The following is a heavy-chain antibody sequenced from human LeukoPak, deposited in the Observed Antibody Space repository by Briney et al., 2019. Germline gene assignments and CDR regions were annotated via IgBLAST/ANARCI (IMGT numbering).Heavy chain of an antibody. J-gene: IGHJ4*02. V-gene: IGHV1-18*01. Sequence: GASVKVSCKASGYTFTSYGIIWVRQAPGQGLEWMGWISAYNGNTNYAQKLQGRVTMTTDTSTSTAYMELRSLRSDDTAVYYCARDLRPGGFGSGYTFDYWGQGTLVTVSS. D-gene: IGHD3-3*01. CDR2: ISAYNGNT. CDR1: GYTFTSYG. CDR3: ARDLRPGGFGSGYTFDY.